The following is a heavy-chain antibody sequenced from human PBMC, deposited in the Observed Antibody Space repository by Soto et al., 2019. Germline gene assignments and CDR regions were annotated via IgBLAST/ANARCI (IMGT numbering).Heavy chain of an antibody. CDR3: ARSVDYYYYSMDV. Sequence: SETLSLTCTVSGGSVTNTNYYWGCIRQPPGKGLEWIGSINYSGSIYHNPSLKSRVTMSVDTSKNQFSLTLSSVTAADTAVYYCARSVDYYYYSMDVWGQGTRSPSP. J-gene: IGHJ6*02. CDR1: GGSVTNTNYY. CDR2: INYSGSI. V-gene: IGHV4-39*01. D-gene: IGHD3-3*01.